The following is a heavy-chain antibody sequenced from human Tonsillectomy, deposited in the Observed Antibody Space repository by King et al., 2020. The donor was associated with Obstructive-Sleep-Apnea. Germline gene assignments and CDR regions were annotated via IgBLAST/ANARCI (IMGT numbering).Heavy chain of an antibody. D-gene: IGHD3-10*01. J-gene: IGHJ6*02. CDR3: ARGHAGNWYAGTQIYFAIDV. CDR1: GFNFRTYA. Sequence: QLVQSGGGVVQPGKSLRLSCAASGFNFRTYAMHWVRQAPGKGLEWVAFISSDGTNKYYADYVKGRVSVSRDNSKNTMVLQMSSLRAEDTAVYYCARGHAGNWYAGTQIYFAIDVWGQGTTVIVSS. CDR2: ISSDGTNK. V-gene: IGHV3-30*15.